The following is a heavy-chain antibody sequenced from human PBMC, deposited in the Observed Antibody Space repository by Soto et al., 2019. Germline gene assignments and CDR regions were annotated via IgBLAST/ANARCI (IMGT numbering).Heavy chain of an antibody. Sequence: EVQLVESGGVLVQPGGSLRLSCAASGFTFSNYWMSWVRQAPGKGLEWVANIKQDGTEKNYVDSVRGRFTISRDNAKNSLDLQMHSLTAEDTAVYYCASVAIWGQGTLVTVSS. CDR2: IKQDGTEK. CDR3: ASVAI. CDR1: GFTFSNYW. J-gene: IGHJ4*02. V-gene: IGHV3-7*01. D-gene: IGHD5-12*01.